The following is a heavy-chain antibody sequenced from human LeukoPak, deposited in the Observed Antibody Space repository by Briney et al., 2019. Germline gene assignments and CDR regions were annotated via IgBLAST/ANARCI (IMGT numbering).Heavy chain of an antibody. Sequence: ASVKVSCKASGYTFTGYYMHWVRQAPGQGLEWMGWISGYNGKTNYAQKFQGRVTMTTDTSTSTVYLELRSLRSDDTAVYYCARWETGSWFDPWGQGTLVTISS. CDR2: ISGYNGKT. D-gene: IGHD1-14*01. CDR1: GYTFTGYY. V-gene: IGHV1-18*04. CDR3: ARWETGSWFDP. J-gene: IGHJ5*02.